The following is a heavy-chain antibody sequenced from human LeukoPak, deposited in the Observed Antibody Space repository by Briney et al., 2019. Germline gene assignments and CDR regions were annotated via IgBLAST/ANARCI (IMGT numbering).Heavy chain of an antibody. J-gene: IGHJ4*02. D-gene: IGHD3-10*01. CDR2: IYPGDSDT. Sequence: GESLKISCKASGYSFTTHWIGWVRQKPGKGLEWMGIIYPGDSDTRYSPPFQGQVTISADKSISTAYLQWSSLKASDTAMYYCARIPMCFGESTFDYWGQGTLVTVSS. CDR1: GYSFTTHW. CDR3: ARIPMCFGESTFDY. V-gene: IGHV5-51*01.